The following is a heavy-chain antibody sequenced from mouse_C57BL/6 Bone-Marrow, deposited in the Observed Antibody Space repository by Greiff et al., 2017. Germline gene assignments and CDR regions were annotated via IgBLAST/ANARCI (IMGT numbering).Heavy chain of an antibody. V-gene: IGHV1-74*01. CDR3: AIESSGYVRCAY. CDR2: IHPSDSET. Sequence: QVQLQQPGAELVKPGASVKVSCKASGYTFTSYWMHWVKQRPGQGLEWIGRIHPSDSETNYNQKFKGKATMTVDKSSSTAYMQLSSLTSEDSAVYYCAIESSGYVRCAYWGQGTLVTVSA. J-gene: IGHJ3*01. D-gene: IGHD3-2*02. CDR1: GYTFTSYW.